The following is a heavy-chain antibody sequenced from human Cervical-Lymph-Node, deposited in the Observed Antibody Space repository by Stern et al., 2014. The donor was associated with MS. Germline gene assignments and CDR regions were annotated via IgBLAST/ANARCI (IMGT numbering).Heavy chain of an antibody. CDR3: SKDTYGPEDF. CDR1: GFGIRGYW. D-gene: IGHD3-10*01. CDR2: INRDGTST. Sequence: EVHLVESGGGLVQPGGSRTLSGVALGFGIRGYWRHWVREGPGRGLEVAAPINRDGTSTDHAVSVRGRFTISRDNARNTLYLQMHSLRAEDAAVYYCSKDTYGPEDFWGQGTSVTVSS. V-gene: IGHV3-74*02. J-gene: IGHJ4*02.